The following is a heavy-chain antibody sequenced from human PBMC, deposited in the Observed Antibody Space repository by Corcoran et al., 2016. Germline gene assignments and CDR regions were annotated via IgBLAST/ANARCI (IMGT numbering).Heavy chain of an antibody. Sequence: QVQLVQSGAEVKKPGASVKVSCKASGYTFTGYYMHWVRQAPGQGLGWMGWINPNSGGTNYAQKFQGRVTMTRDTSISTAYMGLSWLRYDDTAGYYCAGDTSYSALVYWGQGTLVTVSS. CDR3: AGDTSYSALVY. V-gene: IGHV1-2*02. J-gene: IGHJ4*02. CDR1: GYTFTGYY. CDR2: INPNSGGT. D-gene: IGHD3-10*01.